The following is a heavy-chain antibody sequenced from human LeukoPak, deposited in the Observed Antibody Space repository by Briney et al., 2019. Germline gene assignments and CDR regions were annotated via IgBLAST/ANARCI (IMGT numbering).Heavy chain of an antibody. CDR2: ISYDGSNK. J-gene: IGHJ4*02. CDR1: GFTFSSYA. CDR3: ARDLLAI. V-gene: IGHV3-30-3*01. D-gene: IGHD3-3*02. Sequence: QPGRSLRLSCAASGFTFSSYAMHWVRQAPGKGLEWVAVISYDGSNKYYADSVKGRFTISRDNSKNTLYLQMNSLRAEDTAVYYCARDLLAIWGQGTLVTVSS.